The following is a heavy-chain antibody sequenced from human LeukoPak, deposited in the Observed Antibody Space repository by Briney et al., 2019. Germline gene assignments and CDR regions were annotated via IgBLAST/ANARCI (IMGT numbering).Heavy chain of an antibody. CDR3: TSSDILTN. J-gene: IGHJ4*02. CDR2: IRSKAYGGTT. Sequence: GGSLRLSCTASGFTFGDYAMSWVRQAPGKGLEWVGSIRSKAYGGTTEYAASVKGRFTISRDDSKSIAYLQMNSLKTEDTAVYYCTSSDILTNWGQGTLVTVSS. CDR1: GFTFGDYA. V-gene: IGHV3-49*04. D-gene: IGHD3-9*01.